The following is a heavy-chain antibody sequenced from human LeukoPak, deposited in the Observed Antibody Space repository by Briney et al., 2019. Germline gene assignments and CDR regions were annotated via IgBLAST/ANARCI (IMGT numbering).Heavy chain of an antibody. CDR3: ARGPYSYDSSGAFDI. CDR1: GDFISSCDYY. J-gene: IGHJ3*02. D-gene: IGHD3-22*01. Sequence: SETLSLTCTVSGDFISSCDYYWSWIRQPAGKGLEWIGRSSSSGSTNSNPSLKGRVTVSVATSKNHLSLKLMSVTAAATSVCSCARGPYSYDSSGAFDIWGQGTMVTVSS. CDR2: SSSSGST. V-gene: IGHV4-61*02.